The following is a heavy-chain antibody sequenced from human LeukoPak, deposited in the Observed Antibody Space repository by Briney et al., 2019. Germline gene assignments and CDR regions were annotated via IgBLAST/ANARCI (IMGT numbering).Heavy chain of an antibody. J-gene: IGHJ4*02. Sequence: QPGGSLRLSCAASGFTFSNYAMSWVRQAPGKGLEWVSGISGSGGSTNYADSVKGRFTISRDNSKNTMYLQMRSLRSEDTAGYYCAKVVGSGWGQGTLVTVSS. D-gene: IGHD1-26*01. CDR2: ISGSGGST. CDR1: GFTFSNYA. CDR3: AKVVGSG. V-gene: IGHV3-23*01.